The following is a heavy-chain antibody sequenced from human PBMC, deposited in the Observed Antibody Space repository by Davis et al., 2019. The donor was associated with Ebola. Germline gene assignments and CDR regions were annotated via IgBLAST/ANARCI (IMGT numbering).Heavy chain of an antibody. D-gene: IGHD3-3*01. CDR2: ISWNSGSI. CDR3: AKAANYDFWSGYSD. V-gene: IGHV3-9*01. J-gene: IGHJ4*02. CDR1: GFTFDDYA. Sequence: SLKISCAASGFTFDDYAMHWVRQAPGKGLEWVSGISWNSGSIGYADSVKGRFTISRDNSKNTLYLQVNSLRAEDTAVYYCAKAANYDFWSGYSDWGQGTLVTVSS.